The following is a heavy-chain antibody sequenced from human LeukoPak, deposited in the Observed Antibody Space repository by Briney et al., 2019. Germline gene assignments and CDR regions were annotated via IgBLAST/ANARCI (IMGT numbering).Heavy chain of an antibody. J-gene: IGHJ5*02. D-gene: IGHD1-26*01. Sequence: SETLSLTCTVSGGSISSYYWGWIRQPPGKGLEWIGYIYYSGSTNYNPSLKSRVTISVDTSKNQFSLKLSSVTAADTAVYYCAREGGSYPNWFDPWGQGTLVTVSS. CDR3: AREGGSYPNWFDP. V-gene: IGHV4-59*01. CDR1: GGSISSYY. CDR2: IYYSGST.